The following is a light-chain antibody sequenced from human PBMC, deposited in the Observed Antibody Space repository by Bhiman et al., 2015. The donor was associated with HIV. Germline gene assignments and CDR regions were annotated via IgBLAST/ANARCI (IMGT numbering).Light chain of an antibody. CDR3: ASWDDSLSGVV. CDR2: RNH. V-gene: IGLV1-47*01. J-gene: IGLJ2*01. Sequence: QPVLTQPPSVSGAPGQRVTISCTGSRSNIGAGYDVHWYQQLPGTTPKLLIYRNHQRPSGVPDRFSGSKSGSSASLALSGLRSEDEAEYYCASWDDSLSGVVFGGGTKLTVL. CDR1: RSNIGAGYD.